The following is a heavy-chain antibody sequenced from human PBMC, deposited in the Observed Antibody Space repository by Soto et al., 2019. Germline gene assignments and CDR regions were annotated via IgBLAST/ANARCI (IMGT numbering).Heavy chain of an antibody. Sequence: EVQLLESGGGLVQPGWSLRLSCAASGFTFSTYGMRWVRQAPGKELEWVSTISGSGTTYYADSVKGRLTISRDNSKNTLYRQINSLRAEDTAVYYCARAGGSGNYTYSDHWGQGTPVTVSS. CDR2: ISGSGTT. J-gene: IGHJ4*02. D-gene: IGHD3-10*01. V-gene: IGHV3-23*01. CDR1: GFTFSTYG. CDR3: ARAGGSGNYTYSDH.